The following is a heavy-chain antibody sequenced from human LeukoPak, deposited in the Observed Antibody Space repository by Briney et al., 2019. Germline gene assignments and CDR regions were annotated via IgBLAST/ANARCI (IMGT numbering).Heavy chain of an antibody. CDR2: ISAYNGNT. D-gene: IGHD6-19*01. CDR1: GYTFTSYD. V-gene: IGHV1-18*01. J-gene: IGHJ6*03. Sequence: ASVKVSCKASGYTFTSYDINWVRQAPGQGLEWMGWISAYNGNTNYAQKLQGRVTMTTDTSTSTAYMELRSLRSDDTAVYYCARECRIAVAGPSYYYYYMDVWGKGTTVTVSS. CDR3: ARECRIAVAGPSYYYYYMDV.